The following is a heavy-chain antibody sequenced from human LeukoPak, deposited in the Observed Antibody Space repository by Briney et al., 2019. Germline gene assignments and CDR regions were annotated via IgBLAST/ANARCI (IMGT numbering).Heavy chain of an antibody. D-gene: IGHD3-22*01. CDR1: GGSIRSYY. Sequence: SETLSLTCTVSGGSIRSYYWTWIRQPPGKGLEWIGYIYYSGSSTNYNPSLKSRVTISVDTSKNQFSLKLSSVTAADTAVYYCAGLGASGNGYLSWFDPWGQGTLVTVSS. CDR3: AGLGASGNGYLSWFDP. CDR2: IYYSGSST. J-gene: IGHJ5*02. V-gene: IGHV4-59*01.